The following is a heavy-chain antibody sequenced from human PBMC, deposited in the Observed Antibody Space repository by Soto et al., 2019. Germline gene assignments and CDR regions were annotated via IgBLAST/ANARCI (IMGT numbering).Heavy chain of an antibody. CDR2: IYHAGST. CDR3: ARGPPIVGNTTPLDS. CDR1: GGSITNSNW. D-gene: IGHD1-26*01. J-gene: IGHJ4*02. Sequence: SETLSLTCTVPGGSITNSNWWSWVRLPPAKGLEWIGDIYHAGSTKYNPSLERRVTISVDTSKNQFALTLTSVTAADTAVYFCARGPPIVGNTTPLDSWGQGTLVTVSS. V-gene: IGHV4-4*02.